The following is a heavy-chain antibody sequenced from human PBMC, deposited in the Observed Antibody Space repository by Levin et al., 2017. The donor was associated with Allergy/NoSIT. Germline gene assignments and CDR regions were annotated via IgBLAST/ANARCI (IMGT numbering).Heavy chain of an antibody. CDR1: GSTTSLFY. D-gene: IGHD3-16*01. V-gene: IGHV4-59*01. CDR3: ARDTGGWYFDR. J-gene: IGHJ5*02. Sequence: SETLSLTCTVSGSTTSLFYWNWIRQTPGKGLEWIGYINHSGSTKYNPSLKSRVTISLDKSKNQFSLLLTSVTAADTAVYYCARDTGGWYFDRWGQGTLVTVPS. CDR2: INHSGST.